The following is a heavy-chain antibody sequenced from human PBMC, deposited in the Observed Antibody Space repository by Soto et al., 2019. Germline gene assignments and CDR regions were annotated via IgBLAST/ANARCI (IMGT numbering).Heavy chain of an antibody. CDR1: GHPISTGGQY. CDR2: IYYTGST. CDR3: ARRPRHYVDY. J-gene: IGHJ4*02. V-gene: IGHV4-31*11. D-gene: IGHD3-16*01. Sequence: QVQLRESGPGLVKPSQTLSLTCVVSGHPISTGGQYWNWIRQFPGKGLDWIGDIYYTGSTHYNPSLQSRLTITVDTSRNRFSLKLYAVTVADTAVYYCARRPRHYVDYWDQGALVTVS.